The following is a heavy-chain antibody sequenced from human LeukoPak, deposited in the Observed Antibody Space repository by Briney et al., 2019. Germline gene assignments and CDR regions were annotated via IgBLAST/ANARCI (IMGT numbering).Heavy chain of an antibody. J-gene: IGHJ4*02. V-gene: IGHV4-39*07. Sequence: PSETLSLTCTVSGGSISSSSYYWGWIRQPPGKGLEWIGSIYYSGSTYYNPSLKSRVTISVDTSKNQFSLKLSSVTAADTAVYYCARVATVGSYFDYWGQGTLVTVSS. D-gene: IGHD1-26*01. CDR2: IYYSGST. CDR1: GGSISSSSYY. CDR3: ARVATVGSYFDY.